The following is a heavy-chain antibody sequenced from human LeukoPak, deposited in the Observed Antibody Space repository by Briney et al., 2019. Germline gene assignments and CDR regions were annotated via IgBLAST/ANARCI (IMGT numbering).Heavy chain of an antibody. Sequence: GGSLRLFCAASGLTFSSYSMNWVRQAPGKGLERVSSISSSSSYIYYADSVKGRFTISRDNAKNSLYLQMNSLRAEDTAVYYCARVFYAWELLYWGQGTLVIVSS. CDR1: GLTFSSYS. V-gene: IGHV3-21*01. D-gene: IGHD1-26*01. J-gene: IGHJ4*02. CDR3: ARVFYAWELLY. CDR2: ISSSSSYI.